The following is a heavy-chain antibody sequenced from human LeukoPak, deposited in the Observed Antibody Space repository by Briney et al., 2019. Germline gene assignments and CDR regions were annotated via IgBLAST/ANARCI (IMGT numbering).Heavy chain of an antibody. CDR3: ARDGYSGSCPCHGL. CDR2: ISSSGSTI. V-gene: IGHV3-11*01. J-gene: IGHJ4*02. CDR1: GGSISSSSYY. Sequence: LSLTCTVSGGSISSSSYYWGWIRQAPGKGLEWVSYISSSGSTIYYADSVKGRFTISRDNAKNSLYLQMNSLRAEDTAVYYCARDGYSGSCPCHGLWGQGTLVTVSS. D-gene: IGHD5-12*01.